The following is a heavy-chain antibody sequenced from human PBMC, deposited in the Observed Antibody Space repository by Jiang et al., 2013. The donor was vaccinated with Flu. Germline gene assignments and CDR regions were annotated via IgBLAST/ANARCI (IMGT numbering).Heavy chain of an antibody. V-gene: IGHV2-70*16. Sequence: KPTQTLTLTCTFSGFSLSTSEMSVSWIRQPPGKALEWLARIDWDDDKFYSLSLETRLTISKDTSKNQVVLTMANMHPADTGTYYCARKVPLNSRSPYFDFWGQGTPVTVSS. CDR2: IDWDDDK. D-gene: IGHD2-15*01. CDR1: GFSLSTSEMS. J-gene: IGHJ4*02. CDR3: ARKVPLNSRSPYFDF.